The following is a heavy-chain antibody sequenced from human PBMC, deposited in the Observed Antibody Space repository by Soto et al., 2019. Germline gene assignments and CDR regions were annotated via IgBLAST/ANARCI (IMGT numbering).Heavy chain of an antibody. CDR2: INPNSGGT. D-gene: IGHD2-15*01. V-gene: IGHV1-2*04. CDR3: ARGAARYCSGGSCRSWFDP. Sequence: GASVKVSCKASGYTFTGYYMHWVRQAPGQGLEWMGWINPNSGGTNYAQKFQGWVTMTRDTSISTAYMELSRLRSDDTAVYYCARGAARYCSGGSCRSWFDPWGQGTLVTVSS. CDR1: GYTFTGYY. J-gene: IGHJ5*02.